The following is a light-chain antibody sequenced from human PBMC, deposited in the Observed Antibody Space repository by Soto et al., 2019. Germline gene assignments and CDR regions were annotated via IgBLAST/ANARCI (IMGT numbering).Light chain of an antibody. Sequence: EIVLTQSPATLSLSPGERATLPCRASQSVSSYLAWYQQKPGQAPRLLIYDASNRATGIPARFSGSGSGTDFTLTSSSLEPEDFAVYYWQQRSNWPPTFGQGTKLEIK. CDR2: DAS. V-gene: IGKV3-11*01. CDR3: QQRSNWPPT. J-gene: IGKJ2*01. CDR1: QSVSSY.